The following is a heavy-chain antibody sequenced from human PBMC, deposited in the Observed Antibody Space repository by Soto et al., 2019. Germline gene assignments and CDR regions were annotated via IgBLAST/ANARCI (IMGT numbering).Heavy chain of an antibody. CDR1: GGSISSGGYY. CDR3: ARVGAVAGLFDY. CDR2: IYYSGST. D-gene: IGHD6-19*01. V-gene: IGHV4-31*03. Sequence: TLSLTCTVSGGSISSGGYYWSWIRQHPGKGLEWIGYIYYSGSTYYNPSLKSRVTISVDTSKNQFSLKLSSVTAADTAVYYCARVGAVAGLFDYWGQGTLVTVSS. J-gene: IGHJ4*02.